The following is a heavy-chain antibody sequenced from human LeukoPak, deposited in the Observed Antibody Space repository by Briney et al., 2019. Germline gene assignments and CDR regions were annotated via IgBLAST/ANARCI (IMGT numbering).Heavy chain of an antibody. V-gene: IGHV1-8*03. CDR1: GYTFTSYD. Sequence: GASVKVSCKASGYTFTSYDINWVRQATGQGLEWMGWMNPNSGNTGYAQKFQGRVTITRNTSISTAYTELSSLRSEDTAVYHCARGLGNRPEDYWGQGTLVTVSS. CDR2: MNPNSGNT. CDR3: ARGLGNRPEDY. J-gene: IGHJ4*02. D-gene: IGHD7-27*01.